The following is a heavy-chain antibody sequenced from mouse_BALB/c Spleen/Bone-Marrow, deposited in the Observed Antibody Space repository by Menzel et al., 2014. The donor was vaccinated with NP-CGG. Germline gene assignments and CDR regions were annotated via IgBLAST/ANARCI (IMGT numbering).Heavy chain of an antibody. J-gene: IGHJ4*01. CDR3: ARSDDGYCDAMDY. Sequence: EVKLMESGGGLVQPGGSRKLSCAASGFTFSSFGMHWVRQAPGKGLEWVAYISSGSSTIYYADTVKGRFTISRDNPKNTLFLQMTSLRSEDTAMYYCARSDDGYCDAMDYWGQGTSVTVSS. D-gene: IGHD2-3*01. CDR1: GFTFSSFG. CDR2: ISSGSSTI. V-gene: IGHV5-17*02.